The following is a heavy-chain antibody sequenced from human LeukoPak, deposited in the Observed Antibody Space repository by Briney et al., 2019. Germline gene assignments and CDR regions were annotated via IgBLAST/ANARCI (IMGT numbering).Heavy chain of an antibody. Sequence: GGSLRLSCAASGFTFSTSWMSWVRQVPGKGLEWVANIKKDGSETYYVDSVKGRFTISRDNAKSSLYLQMNSLRAGDTAVYYCARDKGDYDTSGSLFVFGGQGTPVTVSS. CDR1: GFTFSTSW. D-gene: IGHD3-22*01. CDR3: ARDKGDYDTSGSLFVF. CDR2: IKKDGSET. J-gene: IGHJ4*02. V-gene: IGHV3-7*03.